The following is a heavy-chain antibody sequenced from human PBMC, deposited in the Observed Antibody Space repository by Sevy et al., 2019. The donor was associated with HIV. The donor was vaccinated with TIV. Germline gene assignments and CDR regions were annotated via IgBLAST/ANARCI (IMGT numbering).Heavy chain of an antibody. V-gene: IGHV3-9*01. CDR3: ANDPLYSGSYSYFQH. CDR1: GFTFDDYA. D-gene: IGHD1-26*01. CDR2: ISWNSGSI. Sequence: GGSLRLSCAASGFTFDDYAMYWVRQAPGKGLEWVSGISWNSGSIGYADSVKGRFTISRDNAKNSLYLQMNSLRAEDTALYYCANDPLYSGSYSYFQHWGQCTLVTVSS. J-gene: IGHJ1*01.